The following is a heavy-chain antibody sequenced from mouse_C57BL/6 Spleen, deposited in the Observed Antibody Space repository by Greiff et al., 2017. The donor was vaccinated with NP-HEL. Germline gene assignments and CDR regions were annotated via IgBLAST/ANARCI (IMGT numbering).Heavy chain of an antibody. V-gene: IGHV1-69*01. Sequence: QVQLQQPGAELVMPGASVKLSCKASGYTFTSYWMLWVKQRPGQGLEWIGEIDPSDSYTNYNQKFKGKSTLTVDKSSSTAYMQLSSLTSEDSAVYYCATAQAFAYWGQGTLVTVSA. CDR3: ATAQAFAY. D-gene: IGHD3-2*02. CDR2: IDPSDSYT. J-gene: IGHJ3*01. CDR1: GYTFTSYW.